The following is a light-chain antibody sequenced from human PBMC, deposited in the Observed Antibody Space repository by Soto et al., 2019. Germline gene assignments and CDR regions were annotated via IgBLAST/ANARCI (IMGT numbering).Light chain of an antibody. CDR2: AAS. J-gene: IGKJ2*01. Sequence: DIQMTQSPSSLSASVGDRVTITCRARQTISTYLNWYQQKPGKAPKLLIYAASNLHGGVPSRFSGSGSGTDFTLTISSLQPEDFATYYCQQSFSTRYTFGQGTRXXI. CDR1: QTISTY. CDR3: QQSFSTRYT. V-gene: IGKV1-39*01.